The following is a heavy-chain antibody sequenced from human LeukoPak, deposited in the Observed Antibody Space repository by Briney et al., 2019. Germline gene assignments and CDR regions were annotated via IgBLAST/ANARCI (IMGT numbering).Heavy chain of an antibody. Sequence: GGSLRLSCAASGSTFSSYAMPWVRQAPGKGLEWVAVISYDGSNKYYADSVKGRFTISRDNSKNTLYLQMNSLRAEDTAVYYCARSDSSGYYYLYYFDYWGQGTLVTVSS. CDR3: ARSDSSGYYYLYYFDY. J-gene: IGHJ4*02. D-gene: IGHD3-22*01. V-gene: IGHV3-30-3*01. CDR1: GSTFSSYA. CDR2: ISYDGSNK.